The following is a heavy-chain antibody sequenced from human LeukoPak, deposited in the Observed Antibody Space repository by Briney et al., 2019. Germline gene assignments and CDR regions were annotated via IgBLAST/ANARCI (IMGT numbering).Heavy chain of an antibody. D-gene: IGHD6-6*01. J-gene: IGHJ3*01. CDR2: IYRTGDP. CDR1: GGSISSVGYY. CDR3: ARDYSTSSGLAFDV. Sequence: SETLSLTCTVSGGSISSVGYYWSWIRQPPGEGLEWIGYIYRTGDPSYNPSLKSRATISVDRSKNLFSLNLSSVTAADTAVYYCARDYSTSSGLAFDVWGQGTLVTASS. V-gene: IGHV4-30-2*01.